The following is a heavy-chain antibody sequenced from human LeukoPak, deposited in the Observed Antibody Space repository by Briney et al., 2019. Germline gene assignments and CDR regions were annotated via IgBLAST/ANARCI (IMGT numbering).Heavy chain of an antibody. Sequence: PGGSLRLSCAASGFTFSSYSMNWVRQAPGKGLEWVSYISSSSSTIYYADSVKGRFTISRDNAKNSLYLQMNSLRAEDTAVYYCARDPTPDSSSWYPQYFQHWGQGTQVTVSS. CDR1: GFTFSSYS. V-gene: IGHV3-48*04. D-gene: IGHD6-13*01. J-gene: IGHJ1*01. CDR2: ISSSSSTI. CDR3: ARDPTPDSSSWYPQYFQH.